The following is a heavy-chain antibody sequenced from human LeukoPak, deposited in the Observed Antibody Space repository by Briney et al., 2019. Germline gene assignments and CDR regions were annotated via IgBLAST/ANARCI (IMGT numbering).Heavy chain of an antibody. D-gene: IGHD5-18*01. J-gene: IGHJ2*01. CDR1: GVSFNSHG. CDR2: ISYDGSNT. Sequence: GGSLRLSCAASGVSFNSHGMHWVRQAPGKGLDWVAVISYDGSNTYYADSVKGRFTISRDNSKNTLDLQMNSLRAEDTAVYYCAKDRDSYGLLGYFDLWGRGTLVSASS. CDR3: AKDRDSYGLLGYFDL. V-gene: IGHV3-30*18.